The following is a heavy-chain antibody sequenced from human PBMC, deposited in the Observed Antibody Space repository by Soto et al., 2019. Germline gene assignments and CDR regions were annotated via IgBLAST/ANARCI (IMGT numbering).Heavy chain of an antibody. CDR1: GYTFTSYA. D-gene: IGHD6-19*01. CDR3: ASRYSSGWYEIFS. CDR2: INAGNGNT. J-gene: IGHJ5*02. Sequence: ASVKVSCKASGYTFTSYAMHWVRQAPGQRLEWMGWINAGNGNTKYSQKFQGRVAITRDTSASTAYMELSSLRSEDTAVYYCASRYSSGWYEIFSWGQGTLVTVSS. V-gene: IGHV1-3*01.